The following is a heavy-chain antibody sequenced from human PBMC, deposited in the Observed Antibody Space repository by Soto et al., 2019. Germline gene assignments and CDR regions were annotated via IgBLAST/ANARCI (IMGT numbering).Heavy chain of an antibody. Sequence: QVQLVQSWAEVKKPGSSVRVSCTVSGGTFTTYTIDWVRQAPGQGLEWMGRIIPVIGLTNYGLSGRVTITADKSTSTAYLELSSLKSEDTAMYYCAKYLAGTAQNAYDIWGQGTMVTVSS. V-gene: IGHV1-69*02. J-gene: IGHJ3*02. CDR3: AKYLAGTAQNAYDI. CDR2: IIPVIGLT. CDR1: GGTFTTYT. D-gene: IGHD2-8*02.